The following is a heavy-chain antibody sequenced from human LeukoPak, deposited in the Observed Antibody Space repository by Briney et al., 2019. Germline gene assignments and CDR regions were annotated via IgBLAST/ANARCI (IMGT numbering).Heavy chain of an antibody. V-gene: IGHV4-34*01. Sequence: SETLSLTCAVYGGSFSGYYWSWIRQLPGKGLEWIGEINHSGSTNYNPSLKSRVTISVDTSKNQFSLKLSSVTAADTAVYYCARGQGYYADYWGQGTLVTVSS. CDR1: GGSFSGYY. CDR2: INHSGST. CDR3: ARGQGYYADY. J-gene: IGHJ4*02. D-gene: IGHD3-10*01.